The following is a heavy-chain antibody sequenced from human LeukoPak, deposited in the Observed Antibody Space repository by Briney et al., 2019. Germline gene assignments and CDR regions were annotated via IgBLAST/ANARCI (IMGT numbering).Heavy chain of an antibody. Sequence: PSETLSLTCCVSGGAINSGANYWNWIRQTPGERLEWIGSVFYSGGTYYNPSLKSRVTISVDTSKNQFSLKLSSVTAADTAVYYCARRGNEYVFDFWGQGTLVTVSS. V-gene: IGHV4-39*01. CDR3: ARRGNEYVFDF. D-gene: IGHD3-16*01. CDR1: GGAINSGANY. CDR2: VFYSGGT. J-gene: IGHJ4*02.